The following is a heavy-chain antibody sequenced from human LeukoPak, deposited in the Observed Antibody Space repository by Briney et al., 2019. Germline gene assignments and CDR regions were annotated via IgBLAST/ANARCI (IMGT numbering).Heavy chain of an antibody. CDR1: GGSFSGYY. Sequence: SETLSLTCAVYGGSFSGYYWSWIRQPPGKGLEWIGEINHSGSTNYNPSLKSRVTISVDTSKNQFSLKLSSVTAADTAVYYCARGRDLWSRDFDYWGQGTLVTVSS. CDR3: ARGRDLWSRDFDY. J-gene: IGHJ4*02. D-gene: IGHD3-3*01. V-gene: IGHV4-34*01. CDR2: INHSGST.